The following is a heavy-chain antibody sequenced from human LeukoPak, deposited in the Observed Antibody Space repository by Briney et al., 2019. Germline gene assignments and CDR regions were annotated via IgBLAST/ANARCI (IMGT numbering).Heavy chain of an antibody. V-gene: IGHV3-33*01. J-gene: IGHJ4*02. CDR2: IWYDGSNK. CDR3: ARSGTGGNYFDY. CDR1: GFTFSSYG. D-gene: IGHD1-1*01. Sequence: HPGRSLRLSCAASGFTFSSYGMHWVRQAPGKGLEWVAVIWYDGSNKYYADSVKGRFTISRDNSKNTLYLQMNSLRAEDTAVYYCARSGTGGNYFDYWGQGTLVTVSS.